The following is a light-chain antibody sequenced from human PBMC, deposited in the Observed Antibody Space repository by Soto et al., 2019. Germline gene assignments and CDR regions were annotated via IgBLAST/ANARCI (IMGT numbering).Light chain of an antibody. J-gene: IGKJ4*01. V-gene: IGKV3-11*01. CDR2: DAS. CDR1: QSVSSY. Sequence: EIVLTQSPATLSLSPGERATLSCRASQSVSSYLAWYQQKPGQAPRLLIYDASNRATGIPAMFSGSGSGTDFTLTISSLESEDFAVYYCQQRSNWLLTFGGGTKVEIK. CDR3: QQRSNWLLT.